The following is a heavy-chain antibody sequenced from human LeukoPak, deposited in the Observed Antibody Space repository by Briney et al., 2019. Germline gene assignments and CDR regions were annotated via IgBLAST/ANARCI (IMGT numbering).Heavy chain of an antibody. J-gene: IGHJ2*01. D-gene: IGHD3-10*01. CDR3: ARSEGMDWYFDL. Sequence: GESLKISCKGSGYSLPSYWIGWVRQMPGKGLEWMGIIYPGDSATRYSPSFQGQVTISVDKSVSTAYLQWSSLKASDTAMYYCARSEGMDWYFDLWGRGTLVTVSS. CDR2: IYPGDSAT. CDR1: GYSLPSYW. V-gene: IGHV5-51*06.